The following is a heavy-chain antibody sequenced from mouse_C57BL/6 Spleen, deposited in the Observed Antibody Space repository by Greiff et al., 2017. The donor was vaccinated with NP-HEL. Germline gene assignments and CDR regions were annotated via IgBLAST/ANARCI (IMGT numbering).Heavy chain of an antibody. J-gene: IGHJ4*01. Sequence: EVKVVESGGGLVQPGGSMKLSCAASGFTFSDAWMDWVRQSPEKGLEWVAEIRNKANNHATYYAESVKGRFTISRDDYKSSVYLQMNSLRAEDTGIYYCTRRGIKGAMDYWGQGTSVTVSS. CDR2: IRNKANNHAT. CDR3: TRRGIKGAMDY. V-gene: IGHV6-6*01. CDR1: GFTFSDAW. D-gene: IGHD1-3*01.